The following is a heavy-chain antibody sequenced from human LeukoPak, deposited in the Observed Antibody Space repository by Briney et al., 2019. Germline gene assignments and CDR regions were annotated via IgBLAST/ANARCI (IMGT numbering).Heavy chain of an antibody. CDR2: ISAISSSST. J-gene: IGHJ3*02. D-gene: IGHD3-22*01. CDR3: ARDFHRRYYDSSGYNGFDI. Sequence: QPGGYLRLSCAASGFTFSSYGMSWVRQAPGKGLEWVSYISAISSSSTYYADSVKGRFTISRDNAKNSLYLQMNSLRAEDTAVYYCARDFHRRYYDSSGYNGFDIWGQGTMVTVSS. CDR1: GFTFSSYG. V-gene: IGHV3-48*04.